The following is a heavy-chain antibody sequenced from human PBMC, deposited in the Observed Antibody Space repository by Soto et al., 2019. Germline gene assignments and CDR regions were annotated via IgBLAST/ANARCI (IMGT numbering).Heavy chain of an antibody. D-gene: IGHD3-10*01. V-gene: IGHV1-46*01. CDR2: INPSGGST. Sequence: QVQLVQSGAEVKKPGASVKVSCKASGYTFTSYYMHWVRHAPGQGLEWMGIINPSGGSTSYAQKFQGRVTMTRDTSTSTVYMELSSLRSEDTAVYYCARDLWPYYGSSPLGWFDPWGQGPLVTVSS. CDR1: GYTFTSYY. J-gene: IGHJ5*02. CDR3: ARDLWPYYGSSPLGWFDP.